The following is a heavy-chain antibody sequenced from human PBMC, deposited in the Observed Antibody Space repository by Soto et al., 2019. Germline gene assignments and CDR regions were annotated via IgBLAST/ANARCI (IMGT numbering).Heavy chain of an antibody. CDR3: AREDYDSSGYYRRSGYYGMDV. CDR2: ISSSSSTI. CDR1: GFTFSSYS. V-gene: IGHV3-48*01. D-gene: IGHD3-22*01. Sequence: PGGSLRLSCAASGFTFSSYSMNWVRQAPGKGLEWVSYISSSSSTIYYADSVKGRFTISRDNAKNSLYLQMNSLRAEDTAVYYCAREDYDSSGYYRRSGYYGMDVWGQGTTVTVSS. J-gene: IGHJ6*02.